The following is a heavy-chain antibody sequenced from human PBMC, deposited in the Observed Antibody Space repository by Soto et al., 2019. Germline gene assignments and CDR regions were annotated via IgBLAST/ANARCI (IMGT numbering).Heavy chain of an antibody. CDR1: GDSFSRFA. J-gene: IGHJ4*02. Sequence: QVQLVQSGPEVKKPGSSLKVSCKSYGDSFSRFAVSWVRQAPGEGLEWMGGIIPVTGTANYIDKFRGRLTIPADESSSTVYMELSSLRYEDTAVYYCARLGLDLDFDHWGQGTLVTVSS. V-gene: IGHV1-69*01. CDR2: IIPVTGTA. CDR3: ARLGLDLDFDH.